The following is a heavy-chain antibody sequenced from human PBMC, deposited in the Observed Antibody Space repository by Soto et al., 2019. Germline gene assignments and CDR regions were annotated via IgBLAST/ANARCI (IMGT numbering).Heavy chain of an antibody. CDR2: ISSSGSTI. CDR1: GFTFSSYE. Sequence: GGSLRLSCAASGFTFSSYEMNWVRQAPGKGLEWVSYISSSGSTIYYADSVKGRFTISRDNAKNSPYLQMNSLRAEDTAVYYCASMGNVYYGMDVWGQGTTVTVSS. D-gene: IGHD1-26*01. CDR3: ASMGNVYYGMDV. V-gene: IGHV3-48*03. J-gene: IGHJ6*02.